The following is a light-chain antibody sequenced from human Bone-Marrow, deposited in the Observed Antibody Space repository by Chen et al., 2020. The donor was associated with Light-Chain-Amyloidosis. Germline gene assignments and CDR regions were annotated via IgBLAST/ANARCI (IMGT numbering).Light chain of an antibody. CDR3: QTYNTAPHLT. CDR2: AAS. J-gene: IGKJ4*01. V-gene: IGKV1-27*01. Sequence: DIQMTQSPSSLSVSVGDRVPLTCRASQAIGNFLAWYQQRPGKVPEILIYAASTLQPGVPSRFSGSGSGTLFTLTITSLQPEDVATYYCQTYNTAPHLTFGGGTKVEIK. CDR1: QAIGNF.